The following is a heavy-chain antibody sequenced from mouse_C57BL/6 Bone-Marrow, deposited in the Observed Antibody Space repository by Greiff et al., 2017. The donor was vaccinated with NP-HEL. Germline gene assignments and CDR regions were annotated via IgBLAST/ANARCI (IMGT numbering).Heavy chain of an antibody. J-gene: IGHJ3*01. CDR2: IDPETGGT. CDR1: GYTFTDYE. V-gene: IGHV1-15*01. Sequence: VQLQQSGAELVRPGASVTLSCKASGYTFTDYEMHWVKQTPVHGLEWIGAIDPETGGTAYNQKFKGKAILTADKSSSTAYMELRSLTSEDSAVYYCTRDGTIAYWGQGTLVTVSA. D-gene: IGHD4-1*01. CDR3: TRDGTIAY.